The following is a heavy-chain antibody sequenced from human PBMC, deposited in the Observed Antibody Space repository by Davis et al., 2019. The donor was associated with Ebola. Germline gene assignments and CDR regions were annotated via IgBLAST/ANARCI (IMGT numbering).Heavy chain of an antibody. V-gene: IGHV1-8*02. CDR3: ARERIMTTVTTALGY. D-gene: IGHD4-17*01. CDR1: GYTFTGYY. CDR2: INPNSGNT. Sequence: ASVKVSCKASGYTFTGYYMHWVRQAPGQGLEWMGWINPNSGNTGYAQKFQGRITMTRNISISTAYMELSSLRSEDTAVYYCARERIMTTVTTALGYWGQGTLVTVSS. J-gene: IGHJ4*02.